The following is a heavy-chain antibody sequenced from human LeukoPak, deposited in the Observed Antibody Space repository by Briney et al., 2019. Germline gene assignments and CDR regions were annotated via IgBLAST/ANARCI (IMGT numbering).Heavy chain of an antibody. D-gene: IGHD3-3*01. J-gene: IGHJ3*02. CDR1: GFTFSSYA. CDR2: ISGSGGST. CDR3: AKSPGSRITIFGVVISDAFDI. Sequence: GGSLRLSCAASGFTFSSYAMSWVRQAPGKGLKWVSAISGSGGSTYYADSVKGRFTISRDNSKNTLYLQMNSLRAEDTAVYYCAKSPGSRITIFGVVISDAFDIWGQGTMVTVSS. V-gene: IGHV3-23*01.